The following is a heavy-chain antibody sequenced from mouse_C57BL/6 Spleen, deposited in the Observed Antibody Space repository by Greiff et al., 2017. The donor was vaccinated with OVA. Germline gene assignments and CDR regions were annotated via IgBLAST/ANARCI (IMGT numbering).Heavy chain of an antibody. V-gene: IGHV1-26*01. D-gene: IGHD1-1*01. CDR2: INPNNGGT. J-gene: IGHJ4*01. CDR3: ATYYYGSSYVYYAMDY. Sequence: EVQLQQSGPELVKPGASVKISCKASGYTFTDYYMNWVKQSHGKSLEWIGDINPNNGGTSYNQKFKGKATLTVDKSSSTAYMELRSLTSEDSAVYYCATYYYGSSYVYYAMDYWGQGTSVTVSS. CDR1: GYTFTDYY.